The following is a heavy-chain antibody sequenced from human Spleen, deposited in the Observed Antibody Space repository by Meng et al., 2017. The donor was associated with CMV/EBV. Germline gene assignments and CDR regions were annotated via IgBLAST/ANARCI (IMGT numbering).Heavy chain of an antibody. Sequence: FTFSSYSMNWVRQAPGKGLEWVSSISSSSYIYYADSVKGRFTISRDNAKNSLYLQMNSLRAEDTAVYYCARARERDIVVVPAASAFDPWGQGTLVTVSS. D-gene: IGHD2-2*01. CDR2: ISSSSYI. CDR1: FTFSSYS. CDR3: ARARERDIVVVPAASAFDP. J-gene: IGHJ5*02. V-gene: IGHV3-21*01.